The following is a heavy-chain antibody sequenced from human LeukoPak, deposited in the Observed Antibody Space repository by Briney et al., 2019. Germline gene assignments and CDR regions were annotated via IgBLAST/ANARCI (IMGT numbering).Heavy chain of an antibody. CDR3: ARAPYCRSTSCYTNSNWFDP. CDR2: INPNSGGT. J-gene: IGHJ5*02. Sequence: ASVKVSCKASGYTFTGYYMHWVRQAPGQGLEWMGWINPNSGGTNYAQKFQGRVTMTRDTSISTAYMELSRLRSDDTAVYYCARAPYCRSTSCYTNSNWFDPWGQGTLVTVSS. D-gene: IGHD2-2*02. CDR1: GYTFTGYY. V-gene: IGHV1-2*02.